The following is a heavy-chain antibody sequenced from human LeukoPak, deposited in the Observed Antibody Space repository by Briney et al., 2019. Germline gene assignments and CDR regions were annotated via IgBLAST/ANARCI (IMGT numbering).Heavy chain of an antibody. V-gene: IGHV4-59*01. CDR2: IYYSGST. Sequence: PSETLSLTCTVSGGSISSYYWSWIRQPPGKGLEWIGYIYYSGSTNHNPSLKSRVTISVDTSKNQFSLKLSSVTAADTAVYYCARGRDGYNYSFDSWGQGTLVTVSS. CDR1: GGSISSYY. CDR3: ARGRDGYNYSFDS. J-gene: IGHJ4*02. D-gene: IGHD5-24*01.